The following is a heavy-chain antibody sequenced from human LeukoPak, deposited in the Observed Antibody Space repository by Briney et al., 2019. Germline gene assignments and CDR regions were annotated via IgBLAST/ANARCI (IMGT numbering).Heavy chain of an antibody. CDR1: GFTFSDYY. D-gene: IGHD2-2*01. CDR2: ISSSGSTI. Sequence: GGSLRLSCAASGFTFSDYYMSWIRQAPGKGLEWVSYISSSGSTIYYADSVKGRFTISRDNAKNSLYLQMNSLRAEDTAVYYCAREVVVPAAIWRGYYYYGMDVWGQGTTVTVSS. V-gene: IGHV3-11*01. CDR3: AREVVVPAAIWRGYYYYGMDV. J-gene: IGHJ6*02.